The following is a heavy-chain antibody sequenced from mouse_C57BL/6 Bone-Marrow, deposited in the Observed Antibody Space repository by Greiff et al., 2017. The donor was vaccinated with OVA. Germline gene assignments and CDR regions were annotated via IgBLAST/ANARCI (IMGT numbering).Heavy chain of an antibody. CDR1: GYTFTSYW. CDR3: AYSNYVPYWYFDV. CDR2: IYPGNSDT. V-gene: IGHV1-5*01. J-gene: IGHJ1*03. Sequence: VQLQQSGTVLARPGASVKMSCKPSGYTFTSYWMHWVKQRPGQGLEWIGAIYPGNSDTSYNQKFKGKAKLTAVTSASTAYMELSSLTNEDSAVYYCAYSNYVPYWYFDVWGTGTTVTVSS. D-gene: IGHD2-5*01.